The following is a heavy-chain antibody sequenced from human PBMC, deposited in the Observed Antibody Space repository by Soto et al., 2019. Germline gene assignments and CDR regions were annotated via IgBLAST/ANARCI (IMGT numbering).Heavy chain of an antibody. V-gene: IGHV1-18*01. D-gene: IGHD3-10*01. CDR2: INTHNGNT. J-gene: IGHJ6*02. Sequence: QVQLEQSAPEVKKPGASVKVSCKASGYTFTTYGISWVRQAPGQGLEWLGWINTHNGNTNYAQNLQGRVIMTADTSTSTAYMELRSLRYDDTAIYYCTREGSAPYYYYGMDAWGQGTTFTVS. CDR1: GYTFTTYG. CDR3: TREGSAPYYYYGMDA.